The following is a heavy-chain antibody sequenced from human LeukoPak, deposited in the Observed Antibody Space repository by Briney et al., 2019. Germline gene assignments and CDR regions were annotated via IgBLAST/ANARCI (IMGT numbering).Heavy chain of an antibody. CDR1: GHTFTGYY. CDR3: ARSYGSGSPNWFDP. J-gene: IGHJ5*02. V-gene: IGHV1-2*06. CDR2: INPNSGGT. D-gene: IGHD3-10*01. Sequence: ASAKVSCKASGHTFTGYYMHWVRQAPGQGLEWMGRINPNSGGTNYAQKFQGRVTMTRDTSISTAYMELSRLRSDDTAVYYCARSYGSGSPNWFDPWGQGTLVTVSS.